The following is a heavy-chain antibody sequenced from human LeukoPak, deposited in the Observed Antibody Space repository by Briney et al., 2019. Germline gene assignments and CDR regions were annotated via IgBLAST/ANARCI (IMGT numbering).Heavy chain of an antibody. CDR2: IYSGGST. J-gene: IGHJ4*02. CDR3: ARDDDSSGYYNY. Sequence: GGSQRLSCAASGFTVSSNYMSWVRQAPGKGLEWVSVIYSGGSTYYADSVKGRFTISRDNSKNTLYLQMNSLRAEDTAVYYCARDDDSSGYYNYWGQGTLVTVSS. D-gene: IGHD3-22*01. CDR1: GFTVSSNY. V-gene: IGHV3-53*01.